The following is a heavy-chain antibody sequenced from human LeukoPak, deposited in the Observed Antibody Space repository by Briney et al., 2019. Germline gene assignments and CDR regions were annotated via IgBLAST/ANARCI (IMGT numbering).Heavy chain of an antibody. Sequence: GGSLRLSCAASGFTFSSYAMHWVRQAPGKGLEWVSLISGDGGSTYYADSVKGRFTISRDNSKNSLYLQMNSLRTEDTALYYCAKIGLLLGDFDYWSQGTLVTVSS. D-gene: IGHD3-16*01. J-gene: IGHJ4*02. CDR3: AKIGLLLGDFDY. CDR2: ISGDGGST. CDR1: GFTFSSYA. V-gene: IGHV3-43*02.